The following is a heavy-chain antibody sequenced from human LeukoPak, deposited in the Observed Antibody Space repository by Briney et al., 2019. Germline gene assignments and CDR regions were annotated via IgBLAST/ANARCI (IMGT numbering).Heavy chain of an antibody. CDR2: INPNSGGT. Sequence: GASVKVSCKASGYTFTGYYMHWVRQAPGQGLEWMGWINPNSGGTNYAQKFQGRATMTRDTSISTAYMELSRLRSDDPAVSYCARSANGGSGSFYNWFDPWGQGTLVTVSS. V-gene: IGHV1-2*02. CDR1: GYTFTGYY. J-gene: IGHJ5*02. CDR3: ARSANGGSGSFYNWFDP. D-gene: IGHD3-10*01.